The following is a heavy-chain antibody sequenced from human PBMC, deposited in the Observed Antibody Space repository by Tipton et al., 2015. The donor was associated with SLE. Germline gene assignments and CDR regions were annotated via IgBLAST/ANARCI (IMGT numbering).Heavy chain of an antibody. Sequence: SLRLSCAASGFTFSSYGMHWVRQAPGKGLEWVAFIRDDGSNKYYADSVKGRFTISRDNSKNTLYLQMNSLRAEDTAVYYFAKGPHGTFDYWGQGTLVTVSS. V-gene: IGHV3-30*02. CDR1: GFTFSSYG. D-gene: IGHD6-13*01. J-gene: IGHJ4*02. CDR3: AKGPHGTFDY. CDR2: IRDDGSNK.